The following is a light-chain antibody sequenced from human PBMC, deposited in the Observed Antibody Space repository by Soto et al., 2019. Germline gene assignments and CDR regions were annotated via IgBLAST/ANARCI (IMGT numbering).Light chain of an antibody. V-gene: IGLV2-11*01. CDR3: SSYAGSLYV. J-gene: IGLJ1*01. CDR2: EVS. CDR1: SSDVGSYNY. Sequence: QSLLTQPRSVSGSPGQSITISCTGSSSDVGSYNYVSWYQQHPGQAPKLMIYEVSKRPSGVPDRFSGSKSGNTASLTVSGLQAEDEADYYCSSYAGSLYVFGTGTKVTVL.